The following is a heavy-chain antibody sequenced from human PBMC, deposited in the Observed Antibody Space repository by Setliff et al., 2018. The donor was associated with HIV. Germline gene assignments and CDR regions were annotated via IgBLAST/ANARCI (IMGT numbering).Heavy chain of an antibody. CDR2: IYPGDSET. Sequence: GESLKISCKASGYSFTNYWIGWVRQMPGKGLEWIGVIYPGDSETRYGPSFQGQVSISADRSITTAYLQWSSLKASDTAIYYCTRRRRAPWAEDFEAYWGHGTLVTAPQ. CDR1: GYSFTNYW. D-gene: IGHD2-15*01. J-gene: IGHJ4*01. V-gene: IGHV5-51*01. CDR3: TRRRRAPWAEDFEAY.